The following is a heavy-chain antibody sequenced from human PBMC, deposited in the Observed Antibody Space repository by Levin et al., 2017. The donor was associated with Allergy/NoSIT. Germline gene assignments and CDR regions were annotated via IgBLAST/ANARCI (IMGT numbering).Heavy chain of an antibody. CDR3: ARDRVVASSGTFYDYSMAV. Sequence: PSETLSLTCIVSGASISSYHWSWIRQPPGKGLEWIGYIYYSGSTKYNPSLKSRATMSVDTSKNQFSLTLKSVTAADTAVYFCARDRVVASSGTFYDYSMAVWGQGTTVTVSS. CDR1: GASISSYH. V-gene: IGHV4-59*13. D-gene: IGHD2-15*01. CDR2: IYYSGST. J-gene: IGHJ6*02.